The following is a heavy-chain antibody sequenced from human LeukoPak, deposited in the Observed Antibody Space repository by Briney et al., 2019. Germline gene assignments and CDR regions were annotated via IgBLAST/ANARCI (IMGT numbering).Heavy chain of an antibody. CDR3: ARAYDYVWGSYRYSFDY. Sequence: GGSLRLSCAASGFTFSSYSMNWVRQAPGKGLEWVSSISSSSSYIYYADSVKGRFTISRDNAKNSLYLQMNSLRAEDTAVYYCARAYDYVWGSYRYSFDYWGQGTLVTVFS. D-gene: IGHD3-16*02. V-gene: IGHV3-21*01. CDR1: GFTFSSYS. CDR2: ISSSSSYI. J-gene: IGHJ4*02.